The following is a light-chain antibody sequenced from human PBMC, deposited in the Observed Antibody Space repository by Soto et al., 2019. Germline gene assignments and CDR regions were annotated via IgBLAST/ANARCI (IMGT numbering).Light chain of an antibody. Sequence: DIVLTQSPGTLSLSPGERATLSCRASQSVNSSYLAWYQQKPGQAPRPLIYGASSRATGIPDRFSGSGSGTYSTITISRLEPEDLAVYYCQQYGSSPWTFGQGTKVEIK. CDR2: GAS. CDR3: QQYGSSPWT. V-gene: IGKV3-20*01. CDR1: QSVNSSY. J-gene: IGKJ1*01.